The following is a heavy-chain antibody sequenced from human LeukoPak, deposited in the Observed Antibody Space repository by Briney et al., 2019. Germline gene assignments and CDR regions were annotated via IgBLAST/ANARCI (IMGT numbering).Heavy chain of an antibody. D-gene: IGHD2-15*01. CDR1: GFTFSSYG. CDR2: IRYDGSNK. J-gene: IGHJ1*01. V-gene: IGHV3-30*02. CDR3: ARGGRGYFQH. Sequence: RGESLKISCAASGFTFSSYGMHWVRQAPGKGLEWVAFIRYDGSNKYYADSVKGRFTISRDNSKNTLYLQMNSLRAEDTAVYYCARGGRGYFQHWGQGTLVTVSS.